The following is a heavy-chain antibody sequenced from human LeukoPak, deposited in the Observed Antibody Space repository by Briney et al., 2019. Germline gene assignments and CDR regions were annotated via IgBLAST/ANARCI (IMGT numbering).Heavy chain of an antibody. CDR1: GFTFSSYA. Sequence: GGSLRLSCAASGFTFSSYAMHWVRQAPGKGLEWVAVISYDGSNKYYADSVEGRFTISRDNSKNTLYLQMNSLRAEDTAVYYCAREYYTPYFDYWGQGTLVTVSS. CDR3: AREYYTPYFDY. J-gene: IGHJ4*02. D-gene: IGHD3-3*01. CDR2: ISYDGSNK. V-gene: IGHV3-30-3*01.